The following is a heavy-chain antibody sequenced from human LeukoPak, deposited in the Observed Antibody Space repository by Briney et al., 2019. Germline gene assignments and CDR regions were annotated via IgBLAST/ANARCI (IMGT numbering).Heavy chain of an antibody. CDR2: IIPIFGTA. J-gene: IGHJ4*02. D-gene: IGHD6-25*01. Sequence: SVKVSCKASGGTFSSYAISWVRQAPGQGLEWMGGIIPIFGTANYAQKFQGRVTITTDESTSTAYMELSSLRSEDTAVYYCARDPLFESSGLHFDYWGQGTLVTVSS. V-gene: IGHV1-69*05. CDR1: GGTFSSYA. CDR3: ARDPLFESSGLHFDY.